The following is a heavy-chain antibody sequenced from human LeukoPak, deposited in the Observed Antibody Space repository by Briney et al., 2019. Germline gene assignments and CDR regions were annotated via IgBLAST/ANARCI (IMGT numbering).Heavy chain of an antibody. CDR3: ARVRPGYQLPDYYYGMDV. D-gene: IGHD2-2*01. CDR1: GGSISSYY. Sequence: SETLSLTCTVSGGSISSYYWSWIRQPPGKGLEWIGYIYYSGSTNYNPSLKSRVTISVDTSKNQFSLKLSSVTAADTAVYYCARVRPGYQLPDYYYGMDVWGQGTTVTVSS. J-gene: IGHJ6*02. CDR2: IYYSGST. V-gene: IGHV4-59*01.